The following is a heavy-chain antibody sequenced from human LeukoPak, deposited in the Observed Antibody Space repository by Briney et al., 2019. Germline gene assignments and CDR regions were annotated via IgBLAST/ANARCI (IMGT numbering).Heavy chain of an antibody. CDR1: GGTFSSYA. J-gene: IGHJ4*02. CDR2: IMPIFGTA. D-gene: IGHD2-2*01. Sequence: SSVKVSCKASGGTFSSYAISWVRQAPGQGLEWLGDIMPIFGTANYAQKFQGRVTITTDESTSTAYMELSSLRSEDTAVYYCARSPPYPGQLPEGSDYWGQGTLVTVSS. CDR3: ARSPPYPGQLPEGSDY. V-gene: IGHV1-69*05.